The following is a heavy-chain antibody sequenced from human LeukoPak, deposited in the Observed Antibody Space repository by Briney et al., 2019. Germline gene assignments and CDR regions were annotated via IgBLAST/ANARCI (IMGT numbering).Heavy chain of an antibody. CDR1: GYTFTGYY. Sequence: ASVKVSCKASGYTFTGYYMHWVRQAPGQGLEWMGWMNPNSGNTGYAQKFQGRVTMTRNTSISTAYMELSSLRSEDTAVYYCARGNDVGSFHPWGQGTLVTVSS. CDR2: MNPNSGNT. V-gene: IGHV1-8*02. J-gene: IGHJ5*02. D-gene: IGHD1-1*01. CDR3: ARGNDVGSFHP.